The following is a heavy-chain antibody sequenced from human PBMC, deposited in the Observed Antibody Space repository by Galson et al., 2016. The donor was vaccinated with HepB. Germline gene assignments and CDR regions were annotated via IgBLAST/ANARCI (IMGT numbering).Heavy chain of an antibody. V-gene: IGHV3-30*04. D-gene: IGHD2-2*02. J-gene: IGHJ4*02. Sequence: SLRLSCAASGLTFRSYAMHWVRQALGKGLEWVAVISYDGSNKYYADSVKGRFTISRDNSKNTLYLQMNSLRAEDTAVYYCARDADIVKVPAAIRADYWGQGTLVTVSS. CDR1: GLTFRSYA. CDR2: ISYDGSNK. CDR3: ARDADIVKVPAAIRADY.